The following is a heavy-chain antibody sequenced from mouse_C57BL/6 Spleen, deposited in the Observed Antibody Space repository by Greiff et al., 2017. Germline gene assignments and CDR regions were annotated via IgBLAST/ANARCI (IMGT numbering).Heavy chain of an antibody. Sequence: EVKLMESGGGLVKPGGSLKLSCAASGFTFSDYGMHWVRQAPEKGLEWVAYISSGSSTLYYADTVKGRFTISRDNAKNTLFLQMTSLRSEDTAMYYCARGGSSFDYWGQGTTLTVSS. CDR3: ARGGSSFDY. J-gene: IGHJ2*01. CDR2: ISSGSSTL. CDR1: GFTFSDYG. V-gene: IGHV5-17*01.